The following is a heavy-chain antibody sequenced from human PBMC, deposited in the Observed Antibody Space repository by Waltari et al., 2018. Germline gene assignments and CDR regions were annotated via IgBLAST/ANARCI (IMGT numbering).Heavy chain of an antibody. Sequence: VQLQESGPGLVKPSGTLSVTCVVSGDSTSGSYWWSWVRQPPGKGLEWIGQIHGSGRSNYNPSLESRLTVSMDTSSNHFSLTVTSATAADTAIYYCARDRGRGLYLDSWGQGTLVTVSP. CDR2: IHGSGRS. D-gene: IGHD1-26*01. V-gene: IGHV4-4*02. J-gene: IGHJ4*02. CDR3: ARDRGRGLYLDS. CDR1: GDSTSGSYW.